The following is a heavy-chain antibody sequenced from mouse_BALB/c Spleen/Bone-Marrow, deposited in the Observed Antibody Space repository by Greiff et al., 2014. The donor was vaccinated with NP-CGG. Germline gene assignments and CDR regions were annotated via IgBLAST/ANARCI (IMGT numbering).Heavy chain of an antibody. CDR3: ARDWDPFAY. V-gene: IGHV1-9*01. Sequence: VQRVESGAEPMKPGASVKISCKAAGYTFSSYWIEWVKQRPGHGLEWIGEILPGSGSTNYNEKFKGKATFTADTSSNTAYMQLSSLTSEDSAVYYCARDWDPFAYWGQGTLVTVSA. CDR1: GYTFSSYW. J-gene: IGHJ3*01. D-gene: IGHD4-1*01. CDR2: ILPGSGST.